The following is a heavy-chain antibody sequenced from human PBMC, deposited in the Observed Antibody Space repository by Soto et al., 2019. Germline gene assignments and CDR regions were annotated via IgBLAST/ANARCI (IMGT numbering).Heavy chain of an antibody. V-gene: IGHV1-69*01. CDR1: GGKFSSNG. J-gene: IGHJ5*02. Sequence: QVQLVQSGAEVKKPGSSVKVSCKAPGGKFSSNGIRWVRQAPGQGLEFMGGIIPTFGTTNYAHKFRGRVTITADESTGTAYMELSSLRSDDTAVYYCAGASDSTWYNWLDPWGQGTLVTVSS. CDR3: AGASDSTWYNWLDP. CDR2: IIPTFGTT. D-gene: IGHD4-4*01.